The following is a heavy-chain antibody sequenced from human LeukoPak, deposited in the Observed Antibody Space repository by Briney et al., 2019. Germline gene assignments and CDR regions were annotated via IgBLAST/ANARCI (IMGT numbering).Heavy chain of an antibody. Sequence: GGSLRLSCAASGFIFGDYYMSWIRQAPGKGLEWVSYISSSSSTIYYADSVKGRFTISRDNAKNSLYLQMNSLRDEDTAVYYCARYGGAAAGTFDYWGQGTLVTVSS. CDR1: GFIFGDYY. CDR2: ISSSSSTI. V-gene: IGHV3-11*04. D-gene: IGHD6-13*01. J-gene: IGHJ4*02. CDR3: ARYGGAAAGTFDY.